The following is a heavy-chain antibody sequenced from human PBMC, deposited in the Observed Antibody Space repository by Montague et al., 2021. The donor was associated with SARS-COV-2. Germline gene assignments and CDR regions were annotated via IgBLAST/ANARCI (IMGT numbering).Heavy chain of an antibody. Sequence: SETLSLTCAGAGGSISMDFWRWMEQHPSEVLERLGYVYYIVRDNYNPSIKSRVTISLDTSKSQFSLKLSSVTAADTAVYYCARHHPVGGVRPWGQGTLVTVSS. CDR1: GGSISMDF. V-gene: IGHV4-59*08. J-gene: IGHJ5*02. D-gene: IGHD2-8*02. CDR2: VYYIVRD. CDR3: ARHHPVGGVRP.